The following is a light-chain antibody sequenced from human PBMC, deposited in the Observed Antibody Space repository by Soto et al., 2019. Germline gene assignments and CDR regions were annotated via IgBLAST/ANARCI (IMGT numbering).Light chain of an antibody. CDR1: QSINYN. CDR3: QQDSHWFT. J-gene: IGKJ4*01. CDR2: DVS. Sequence: EVVMTQSPATLSVSPGERATLSCRASQSINYNLAWYQQMPGQPPRLLSYDVSTRAPGIPGRFSGSGSGTEFTLTIGRLRSEDFAVYYCQQDSHWFTLGGGTKVEIK. V-gene: IGKV3D-15*01.